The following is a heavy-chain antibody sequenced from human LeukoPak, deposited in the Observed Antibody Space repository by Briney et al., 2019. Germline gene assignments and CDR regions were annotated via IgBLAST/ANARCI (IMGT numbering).Heavy chain of an antibody. CDR2: VFFTGNT. D-gene: IGHD2-2*01. CDR3: ARSEDCGSSSCYWFDP. J-gene: IGHJ5*02. V-gene: IGHV4-59*08. CDR1: GDSISTFY. Sequence: PSETLSLTCTVSGDSISTFYWNWIRQPPGKGLEWIGYVFFTGNTNYNPSLGSRLTISVDTSRSQFSLKLNSVTAADTAVYYCARSEDCGSSSCYWFDPWGQGTLVTVSS.